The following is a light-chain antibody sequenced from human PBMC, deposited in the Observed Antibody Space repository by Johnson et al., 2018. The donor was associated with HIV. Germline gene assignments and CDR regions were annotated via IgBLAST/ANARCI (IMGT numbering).Light chain of an antibody. CDR1: SSNIGNNY. CDR2: DNN. CDR3: GTWDSSLSAGRV. V-gene: IGLV1-51*01. Sequence: QPVLTQPPSVSAAPGQKVTISCSGSSSNIGNNYVSWYQQVPGTAPKLLIYDNNRRPSGIPDRFSGSKSGASATLDITGLQTGDEADYYCGTWDSSLSAGRVFGTGTKVTAL. J-gene: IGLJ1*01.